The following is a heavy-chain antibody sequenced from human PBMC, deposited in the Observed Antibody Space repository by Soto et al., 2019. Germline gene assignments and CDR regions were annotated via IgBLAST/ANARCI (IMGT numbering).Heavy chain of an antibody. J-gene: IGHJ6*02. V-gene: IGHV3-64D*08. CDR1: GFTFSSYA. CDR2: ISSNGGST. CDR3: VKDDYSNPFPLLSEGMDV. Sequence: GGSLRLSCSASGFTFSSYAMHWVRQAPGKGLEYVSAISSNGGSTYYADSVKGRFTISRDNSKNTLYLRMSSLRAEDTAVYYCVKDDYSNPFPLLSEGMDVWGQGTTVTVSS. D-gene: IGHD4-4*01.